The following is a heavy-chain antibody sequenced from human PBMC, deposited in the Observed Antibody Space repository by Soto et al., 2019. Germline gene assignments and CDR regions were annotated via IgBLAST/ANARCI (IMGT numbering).Heavy chain of an antibody. J-gene: IGHJ6*02. CDR3: ARVWGFTGRGYSGYDSYYYYGMDV. D-gene: IGHD5-12*01. CDR1: GFTFSSYA. V-gene: IGHV3-64*01. Sequence: GGSLRLSCAASGFTFSSYAMHWVRQAPGKGLEYVSAISSNGGSTYYANSVKGRFTISRDNSKNTLYLQMGSLRAEDMAVYYCARVWGFTGRGYSGYDSYYYYGMDVWGQGTTVTVSS. CDR2: ISSNGGST.